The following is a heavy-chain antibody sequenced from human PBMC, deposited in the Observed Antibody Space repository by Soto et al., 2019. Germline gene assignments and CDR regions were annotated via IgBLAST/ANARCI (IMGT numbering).Heavy chain of an antibody. J-gene: IGHJ3*02. D-gene: IGHD5-12*01. Sequence: QVQLVQSGAEVKKPGSSVKVSCKASGGTLSSYAISWVRQAPGQGLEWMGGIIPIFGTANYAQKFQGRVTITADESTSTAYMELSSLRSEDTAVYYCARRPVEMATITVAAFDIWGQGTMVTVSS. V-gene: IGHV1-69*01. CDR3: ARRPVEMATITVAAFDI. CDR2: IIPIFGTA. CDR1: GGTLSSYA.